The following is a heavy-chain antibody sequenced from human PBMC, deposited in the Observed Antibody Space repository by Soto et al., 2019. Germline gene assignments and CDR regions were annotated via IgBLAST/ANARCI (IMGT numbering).Heavy chain of an antibody. J-gene: IGHJ4*02. Sequence: QVQLQESGPGLVKPSGTLSLTCSVSGGSVSSDAYYWSWIRQPPGKTLEWIGFILSGGGTSSNPSLMSRLSISVDTSRNLFSLRLTSVTASDTGVYFCAKGFSSGWYVDSWGRGTLVTVSS. D-gene: IGHD6-19*01. CDR2: ILSGGGT. V-gene: IGHV4-61*08. CDR1: GGSVSSDAYY. CDR3: AKGFSSGWYVDS.